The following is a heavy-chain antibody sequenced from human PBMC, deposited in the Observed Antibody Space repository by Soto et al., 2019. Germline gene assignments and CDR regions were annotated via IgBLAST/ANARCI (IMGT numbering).Heavy chain of an antibody. CDR3: ARMSIVVVPAGYYYYGMDV. Sequence: GASVKVSCKASGGTFSGYAIRWVRQAPGQGLEWMGGIRPIFGTANYAQRFQGRVTSTADESTSTAYMELSSLRSEDTAVYYCARMSIVVVPAGYYYYGMDVWGQGTTVTVSS. J-gene: IGHJ6*02. D-gene: IGHD2-2*01. CDR2: IRPIFGTA. CDR1: GGTFSGYA. V-gene: IGHV1-69*13.